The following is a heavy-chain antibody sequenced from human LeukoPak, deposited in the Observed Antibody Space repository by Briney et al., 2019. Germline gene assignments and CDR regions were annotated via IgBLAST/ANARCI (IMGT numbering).Heavy chain of an antibody. V-gene: IGHV4-59*01. CDR2: IFYSGGT. CDR1: GGSISRYY. CDR3: ARGDNWFDP. J-gene: IGHJ5*02. Sequence: SETLSLTCTVSGGSISRYYWSWIRQPPGKGLEWIGYIFYSGGTNYNPSLKSRVTISVDTSKTQFSLKLSSVTAADTAVYYCARGDNWFDPWGQGTLVTVSS.